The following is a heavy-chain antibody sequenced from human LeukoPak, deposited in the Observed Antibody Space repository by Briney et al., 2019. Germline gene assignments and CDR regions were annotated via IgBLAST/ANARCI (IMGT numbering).Heavy chain of an antibody. Sequence: PSETLSLTCAVYGVSFSGYYWSWIRQPPGKGLEWIGEINHSGSTNYNPSLKSRVTISVDTSKNQFSLKLSSVTAADTAVYYCARGTLSPTATYYFDYWGQGTLVTVSS. CDR2: INHSGST. J-gene: IGHJ4*02. V-gene: IGHV4-34*01. CDR1: GVSFSGYY. CDR3: ARGTLSPTATYYFDY.